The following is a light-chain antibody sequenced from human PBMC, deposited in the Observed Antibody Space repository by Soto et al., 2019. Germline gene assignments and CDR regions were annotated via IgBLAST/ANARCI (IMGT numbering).Light chain of an antibody. Sequence: EVVLTQSPGTLSLSPGERATLSCRASQNIRGNELAWYQQKPGQAPRLLIYRGSSRATGIPDRFTGRGSGTEFTHTISRLEPEDFAVYYCQDYGTSAPWTFGQGTKVEIK. V-gene: IGKV3-20*01. J-gene: IGKJ1*01. CDR1: QNIRGNE. CDR3: QDYGTSAPWT. CDR2: RGS.